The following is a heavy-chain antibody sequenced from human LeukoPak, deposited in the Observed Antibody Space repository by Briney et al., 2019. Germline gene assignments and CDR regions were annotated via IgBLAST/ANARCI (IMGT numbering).Heavy chain of an antibody. J-gene: IGHJ5*02. Sequence: PGGTLRLSCAASGFTFSSYGMSWVRQAPGKGLEWVSAISGSGGSTYYADSAKGRFTISRDNSKNTLYLQMNSLRAEDMAVYYCAKGYYGSGSYYHPWGQGTLVTVSS. CDR2: ISGSGGST. CDR3: AKGYYGSGSYYHP. D-gene: IGHD3-10*01. CDR1: GFTFSSYG. V-gene: IGHV3-23*01.